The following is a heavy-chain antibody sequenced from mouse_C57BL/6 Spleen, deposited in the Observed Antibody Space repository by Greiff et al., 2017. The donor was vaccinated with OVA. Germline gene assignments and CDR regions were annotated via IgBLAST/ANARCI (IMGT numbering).Heavy chain of an antibody. CDR1: GYAFSSSW. Sequence: VKVVESGPELVKPGASVKISCKASGYAFSSSWMNWVKQRPGTGLEWIGRIYPGDGDTNYNGKFKGKATLTADKSSSTAYMQLSRLTSEDSAVYFCASPELGRAYWGQGTLVTVSA. CDR2: IYPGDGDT. CDR3: ASPELGRAY. D-gene: IGHD4-1*01. J-gene: IGHJ3*01. V-gene: IGHV1-82*01.